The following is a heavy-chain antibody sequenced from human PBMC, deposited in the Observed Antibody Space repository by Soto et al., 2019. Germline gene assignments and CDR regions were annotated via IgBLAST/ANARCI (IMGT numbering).Heavy chain of an antibody. CDR3: AREPRPMGIGPTQKGYYFDY. J-gene: IGHJ4*02. V-gene: IGHV4-61*01. Sequence: QVQLQESGPGLVKPSETLSLTCTVSGGSVSSGSYYWSWIRQPPGKGLEWIGYIYYSGSTNYNPSLKSRVPISVDTSKNQFSLKLSSVTAADTAVYYCAREPRPMGIGPTQKGYYFDYWGQGTLVTVSS. CDR1: GGSVSSGSYY. D-gene: IGHD6-13*01. CDR2: IYYSGST.